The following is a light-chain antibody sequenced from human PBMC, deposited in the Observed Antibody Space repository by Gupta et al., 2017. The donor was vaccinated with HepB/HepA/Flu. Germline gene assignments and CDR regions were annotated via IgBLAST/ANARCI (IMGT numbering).Light chain of an antibody. CDR1: QTISSY. Sequence: DIQMTQSPSSLSASVGDRVTITCRASQTISSYLNWYQQKPGKAPKLLIYAASSLQSGVPSRFSGSGSGTDFTLTISSLQPEDFTIYYCQQSYSTPQTFGQGTMVEIK. CDR2: AAS. CDR3: QQSYSTPQT. J-gene: IGKJ1*01. V-gene: IGKV1-39*01.